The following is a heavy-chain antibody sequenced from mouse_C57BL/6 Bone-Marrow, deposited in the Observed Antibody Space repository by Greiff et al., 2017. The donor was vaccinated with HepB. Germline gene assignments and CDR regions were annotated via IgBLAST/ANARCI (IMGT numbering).Heavy chain of an antibody. CDR2: IRNKANGYTT. Sequence: EVQRVESGGGLVQPGGSLSLSCAASGFTFTDYYMSWVRQPPGKALEWLGFIRNKANGYTTEYSASVKGRFTISRANSQSILYLQMNALRAEDSATYYCARYAYGSLDYWGQGTTLTVSS. D-gene: IGHD1-1*01. CDR1: GFTFTDYY. J-gene: IGHJ2*01. V-gene: IGHV7-3*01. CDR3: ARYAYGSLDY.